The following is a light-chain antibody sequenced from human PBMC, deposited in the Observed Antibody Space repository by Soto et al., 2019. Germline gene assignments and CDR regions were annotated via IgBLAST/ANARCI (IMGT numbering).Light chain of an antibody. CDR2: EVS. J-gene: IGLJ1*01. V-gene: IGLV2-14*01. CDR1: SSDVGGYNY. Sequence: QSVLTQPASVSGSPGQSITISCTGTSSDVGGYNYVSWYQQHPGKAPKLMIYEVSNRPSGVSNRFSGSKSGNTASLTISGLQAEDEADYYCSSYTRSSTLSFGTGTKLTVL. CDR3: SSYTRSSTLS.